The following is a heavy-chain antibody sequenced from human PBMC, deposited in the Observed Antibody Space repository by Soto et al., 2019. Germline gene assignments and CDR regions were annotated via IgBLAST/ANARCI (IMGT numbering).Heavy chain of an antibody. J-gene: IGHJ2*01. CDR1: GFTFINYA. CDR2: ISGGGDAA. V-gene: IGHV3-23*01. D-gene: IGHD3-16*01. Sequence: EVQVLESGGGLVQPGGSLRLSCAGSGFTFINYAMNWVRQAPGKGLEWVSSISGGGDAAFFPDSVRGRFTISRDNSKNTVTMQMTSLGVDDTAVYYCARRIMGSTTRPNYWYGDLWGRGTLVTVSS. CDR3: ARRIMGSTTRPNYWYGDL.